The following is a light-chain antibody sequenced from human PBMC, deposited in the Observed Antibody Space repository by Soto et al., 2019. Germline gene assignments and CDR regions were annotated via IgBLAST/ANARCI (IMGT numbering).Light chain of an antibody. Sequence: EIVLTQSPATLSLSPGERATLSCRASQSVSSYLAWYQQKPGQAPRLLIYDASTRATGIPARFSGSGSGTEFTLTISSLQSEDFAVYYCQQYNNWLWTFGQGTKVDIK. CDR3: QQYNNWLWT. CDR2: DAS. J-gene: IGKJ1*01. CDR1: QSVSSY. V-gene: IGKV3-15*01.